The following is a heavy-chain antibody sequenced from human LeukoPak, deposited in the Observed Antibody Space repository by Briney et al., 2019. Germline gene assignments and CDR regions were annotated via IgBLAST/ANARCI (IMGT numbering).Heavy chain of an antibody. CDR2: IYYSGST. D-gene: IGHD1-14*01. J-gene: IGHJ3*02. CDR3: ARFLTGDAFDI. CDR1: GGSINSYY. Sequence: SETLSLTCTVSGGSINSYYWSWIRQPPGKGLEWIGYIYYSGSTNYNPSLKSRVTISVDTSKNQFSLKLSSATAADTAVYYCARFLTGDAFDIWGQGTMVTVSS. V-gene: IGHV4-59*01.